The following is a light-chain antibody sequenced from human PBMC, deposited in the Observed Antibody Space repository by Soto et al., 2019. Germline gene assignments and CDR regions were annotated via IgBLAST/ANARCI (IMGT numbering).Light chain of an antibody. Sequence: DIPMTQSPSTRSASVGGRVTITCRASQSMSGFLVWYQQKPGRAPRLLIYTASTLASGVPSRFSGSGSETEFTLTSSSLQPDDHATYYCQQYKYYSTFGQGTKLEIK. CDR1: QSMSGF. CDR3: QQYKYYST. V-gene: IGKV1-5*03. CDR2: TAS. J-gene: IGKJ2*01.